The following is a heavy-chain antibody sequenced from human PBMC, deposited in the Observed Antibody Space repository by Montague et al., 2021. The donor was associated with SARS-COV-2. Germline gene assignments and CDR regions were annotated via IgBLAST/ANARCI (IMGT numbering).Heavy chain of an antibody. Sequence: SAPLSLTCAVYGGSFSGYYWTWIRQSPRKGLEWIGEINHSGSTNYNPSLKSRVTISVDTSKNQFSLKLSSVTAADTAVYYCACGEITTRGLIYYYGMDVWGQGATVTVSS. V-gene: IGHV4-34*01. CDR2: INHSGST. CDR1: GGSFSGYY. CDR3: ACGEITTRGLIYYYGMDV. J-gene: IGHJ6*02. D-gene: IGHD4-11*01.